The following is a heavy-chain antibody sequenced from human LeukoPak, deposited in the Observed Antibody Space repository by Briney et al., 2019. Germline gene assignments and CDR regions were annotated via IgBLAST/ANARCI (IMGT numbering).Heavy chain of an antibody. CDR3: ARSGPTGYSTSYNDY. J-gene: IGHJ4*02. Sequence: SETLSLTCTVSGGSIGSYYWSWIRQPPGKGLEWIGYIYYSGSTNYNPSLKSRVTISVDTSKNQFSLKLSSVTAADTAVYYCARSGPTGYSTSYNDYWGQGTLVTVSS. CDR2: IYYSGST. D-gene: IGHD3-9*01. V-gene: IGHV4-59*01. CDR1: GGSIGSYY.